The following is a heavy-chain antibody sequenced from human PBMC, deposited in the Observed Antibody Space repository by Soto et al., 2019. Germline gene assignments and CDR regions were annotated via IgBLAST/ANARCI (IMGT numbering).Heavy chain of an antibody. CDR3: ARVRGDNSKYSGYELLALDI. D-gene: IGHD5-12*01. CDR2: IYYSGST. V-gene: IGHV4-59*01. J-gene: IGHJ3*02. CDR1: GCSISSYY. Sequence: PSETLSLTCTVSGCSISSYYWSWIRQPPGKGLEWIGYIYYSGSTNYNPSLKSRVTISVDTSKNQFSLRLSSVTAADTAVYYCARVRGDNSKYSGYELLALDIWGQGTMVTVSS.